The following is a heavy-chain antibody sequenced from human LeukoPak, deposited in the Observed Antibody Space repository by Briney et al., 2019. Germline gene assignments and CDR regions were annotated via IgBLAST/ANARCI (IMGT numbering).Heavy chain of an antibody. CDR1: GFTFSSYG. J-gene: IGHJ4*02. CDR2: IRHDGSNK. D-gene: IGHD3-22*01. CDR3: AKGDYYDSSGYYHPSDY. Sequence: GGSLRLSCAASGFTFSSYGMHWVRQAPGKGLEWVAFIRHDGSNKFHADSLKGRFTISRDNSKNTVYLKMNSLRAEDTAVYYCAKGDYYDSSGYYHPSDYWGQGTLVTVSS. V-gene: IGHV3-30*02.